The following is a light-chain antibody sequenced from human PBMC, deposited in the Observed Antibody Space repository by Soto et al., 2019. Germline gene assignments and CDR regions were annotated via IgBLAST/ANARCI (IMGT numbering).Light chain of an antibody. J-gene: IGKJ1*01. CDR1: QSVSSSY. V-gene: IGKV3-20*01. Sequence: EIVLTQSPGTLSLSPGERATLSCRASQSVSSSYLAWYQQKPGQAPRLLIYGASSRATGLPDRFSGSGSGTDLTLTISRLEPEEFGVYYCQQYGSSPPTFGQRTKVEIK. CDR2: GAS. CDR3: QQYGSSPPT.